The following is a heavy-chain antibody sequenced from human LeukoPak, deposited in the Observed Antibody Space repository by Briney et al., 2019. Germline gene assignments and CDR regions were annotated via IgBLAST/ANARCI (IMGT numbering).Heavy chain of an antibody. CDR3: AKDYGDYGNFDY. Sequence: GGSLRLSCAASGFTFSSYGMHWVRQTPGKGLEWVAFIRYDGSNKYYADSVKGRFTISRDNSKNTLYLQMNSLRAEDTAVYYCAKDYGDYGNFDYWAREPWSPSPQ. V-gene: IGHV3-30*02. CDR2: IRYDGSNK. D-gene: IGHD4-17*01. J-gene: IGHJ4*02. CDR1: GFTFSSYG.